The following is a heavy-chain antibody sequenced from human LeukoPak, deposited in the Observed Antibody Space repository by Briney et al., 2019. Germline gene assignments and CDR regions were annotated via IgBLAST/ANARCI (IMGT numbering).Heavy chain of an antibody. D-gene: IGHD6-19*01. V-gene: IGHV4-34*01. CDR3: ARSKGTAVLDAFDI. CDR2: INHSGST. CDR1: GGSFSGYY. J-gene: IGHJ3*02. Sequence: SETLSLTCAVYGGSFSGYYWSWIRQPPGKGLEWIGEINHSGSTNYNPSLKSRVTISVDTSKNQFSLKLSSVTAADTAVYYCARSKGTAVLDAFDIWGQGTMVTVSS.